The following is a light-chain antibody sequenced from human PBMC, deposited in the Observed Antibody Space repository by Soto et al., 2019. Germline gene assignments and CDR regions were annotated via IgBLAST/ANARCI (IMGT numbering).Light chain of an antibody. J-gene: IGKJ1*01. CDR3: HQYSGSPRT. V-gene: IGKV3-20*01. Sequence: EIVLTQSPGLSLSPGERATLSCRASQSVTSNYLAWYKQKVGQTPRLLIYGATSRATGIPDRFSGSGFGTDFTFTIDRLLPEDFAVYYCHQYSGSPRTFGQGTKVDIK. CDR1: QSVTSNY. CDR2: GAT.